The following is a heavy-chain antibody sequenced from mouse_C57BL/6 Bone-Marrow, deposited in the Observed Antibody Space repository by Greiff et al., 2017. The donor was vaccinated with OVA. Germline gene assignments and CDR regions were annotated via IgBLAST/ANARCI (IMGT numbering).Heavy chain of an antibody. V-gene: IGHV1-4*01. D-gene: IGHD1-1*01. J-gene: IGHJ2*01. CDR2: INPSSGYT. CDR1: GYTFTSYT. Sequence: QVQLKQSGAELARPGASVKMSCKASGYTFTSYTMHWVNQRPGQGLEWIGYINPSSGYTKYNQKFKDKATLTADKSSSTAYMQLSSLTSEDSAVYYCALITTVVAFDYWGQGTTLTVSS. CDR3: ALITTVVAFDY.